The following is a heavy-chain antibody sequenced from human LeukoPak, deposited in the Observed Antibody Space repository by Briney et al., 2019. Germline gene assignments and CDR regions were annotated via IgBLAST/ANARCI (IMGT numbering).Heavy chain of an antibody. J-gene: IGHJ4*02. CDR1: GFTFSSYG. V-gene: IGHV3-23*01. CDR2: ISGSGGST. Sequence: GGSLRLSCAAAGFTFSSYGMSWVRQAPGKGLEWVSAISGSGGSTYYADSVKGRFTISRDNSKITLYLQMNSLRAEDTAVYYCAKGPYTLTGYPDWGQGTLVTVSS. D-gene: IGHD3-9*01. CDR3: AKGPYTLTGYPD.